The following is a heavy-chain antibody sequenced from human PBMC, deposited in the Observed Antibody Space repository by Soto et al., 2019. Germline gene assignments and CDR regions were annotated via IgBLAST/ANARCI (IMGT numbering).Heavy chain of an antibody. CDR3: ARAAWIQLWLPSDY. CDR1: GYTFTSYG. Sequence: ASVKVSCKASGYTFTSYGISWVRQAPGQGLEWMGWMSAYNGNTNYAQKLQGRVTMTTDTSTSTAYMELRSLRSDDTAVYYCARAAWIQLWLPSDYWGQGTLVTVSS. V-gene: IGHV1-18*01. CDR2: MSAYNGNT. J-gene: IGHJ4*02. D-gene: IGHD5-18*01.